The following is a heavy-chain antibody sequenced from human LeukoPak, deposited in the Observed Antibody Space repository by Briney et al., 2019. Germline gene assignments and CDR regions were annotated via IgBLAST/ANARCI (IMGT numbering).Heavy chain of an antibody. J-gene: IGHJ4*02. CDR1: GLSFSNYW. CDR3: AREHKTFDY. CDR2: IRPDGGEQ. Sequence: PGGSLRLSCVASGLSFSNYWMNWVRQAPGKGLEWVANIRPDGGEQFYVDSVKGRFTISRDNVDNSLYLQLTSLRPEDTAVYYCAREHKTFDYWGQGILVTVSS. V-gene: IGHV3-7*03.